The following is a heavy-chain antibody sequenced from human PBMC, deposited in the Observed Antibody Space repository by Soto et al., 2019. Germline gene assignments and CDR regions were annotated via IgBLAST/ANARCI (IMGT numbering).Heavy chain of an antibody. D-gene: IGHD1-26*01. V-gene: IGHV3-23*01. J-gene: IGHJ6*02. CDR1: GFTFSSYA. CDR3: AIGKGWSGRYFESYGMDV. CDR2: ISGSGGST. Sequence: EVQLLESGGGLVQPGGSLRLSCAASGFTFSSYAMSWVRQAPGKGLEWVSAISGSGGSTYYADSVKGRFTISRDNSKNTXXLQMNRLRAEDTAVYYCAIGKGWSGRYFESYGMDVWGQGTTVTVYS.